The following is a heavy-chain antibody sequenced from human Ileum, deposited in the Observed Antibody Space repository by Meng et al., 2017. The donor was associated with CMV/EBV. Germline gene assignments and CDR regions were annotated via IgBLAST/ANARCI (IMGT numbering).Heavy chain of an antibody. J-gene: IGHJ4*02. CDR3: ARIESGAHFDS. CDR2: INGANGNT. Sequence: SCKASGYTFIGYAMHWVRQAHGKGLGWMGRINGANGNTKYSQKFQGRVTFTRDTSANTAYMEMRSLRSEDTAVYYCARIESGAHFDSWGQGTLVTVSS. CDR1: GYTFIGYA. D-gene: IGHD4-17*01. V-gene: IGHV1-3*01.